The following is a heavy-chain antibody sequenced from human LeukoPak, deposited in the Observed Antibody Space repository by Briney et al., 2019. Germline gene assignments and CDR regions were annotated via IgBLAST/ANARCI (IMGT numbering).Heavy chain of an antibody. V-gene: IGHV4-4*07. D-gene: IGHD6-13*01. J-gene: IGHJ4*02. CDR3: AGPNLGQQLEYYFDY. CDR2: TYTSGSP. CDR1: GRSISSFY. Sequence: SETLSLTCTVSGRSISSFYWSWIRQPAEKGREWIGRTYTSGSPNYHPSPKSQVTMSVDTSKNQFARKLGAVTAPDTAVYYCAGPNLGQQLEYYFDYWGQGTLVTVSS.